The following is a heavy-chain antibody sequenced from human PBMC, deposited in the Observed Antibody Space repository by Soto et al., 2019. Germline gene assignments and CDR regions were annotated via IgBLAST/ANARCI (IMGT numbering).Heavy chain of an antibody. CDR3: AHKGDGYRGFKY. Sequence: QITLKESGPTLVKPTQTLTLTCTFSGFSLSTSGVGVGWIRQPPGKALEWLALIYWDDDKRYSPSLKSRLTITNDTSKIQVVLTMPHMDPVDTATYYCAHKGDGYRGFKYWGQGTLVIVST. D-gene: IGHD2-21*01. CDR2: IYWDDDK. J-gene: IGHJ4*02. V-gene: IGHV2-5*02. CDR1: GFSLSTSGVG.